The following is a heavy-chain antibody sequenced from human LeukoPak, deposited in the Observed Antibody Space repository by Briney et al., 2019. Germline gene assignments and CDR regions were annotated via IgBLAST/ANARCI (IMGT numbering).Heavy chain of an antibody. CDR1: GFTFSSYS. J-gene: IGHJ4*02. Sequence: GGSLRLSCAASGFTFSSYSMNWVRQAPGKGLEWVSSITSSGAYKNYADSVKGRFTISRDNAKNSLYLQMNSLRAEDTAVYYCARDTSGQDWGQGTLVTVSP. V-gene: IGHV3-21*01. CDR3: ARDTSGQD. D-gene: IGHD5-12*01. CDR2: ITSSGAYK.